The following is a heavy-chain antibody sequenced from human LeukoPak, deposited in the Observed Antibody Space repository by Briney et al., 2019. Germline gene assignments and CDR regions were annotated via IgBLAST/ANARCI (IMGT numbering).Heavy chain of an antibody. D-gene: IGHD3-22*01. Sequence: ASVKVSCKASGYTFTSYAMNWVRQAPGQELERMGWINTNSGNPTYAQGFTGRFVFSLDTSVSTAYLQISSLKAEDTAVYYCARGAYYDSSGYYYGFFEYWGQGTLVTVSS. CDR3: ARGAYYDSSGYYYGFFEY. V-gene: IGHV7-4-1*02. CDR2: INTNSGNP. J-gene: IGHJ4*02. CDR1: GYTFTSYA.